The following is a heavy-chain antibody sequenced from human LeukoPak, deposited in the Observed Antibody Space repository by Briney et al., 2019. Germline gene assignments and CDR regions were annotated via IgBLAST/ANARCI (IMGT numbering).Heavy chain of an antibody. CDR2: IMQDGSEK. CDR3: ARSPTSGSNTYGWLGWFDP. V-gene: IGHV3-7*01. J-gene: IGHJ5*02. D-gene: IGHD2-8*02. CDR1: GFTFSGYW. Sequence: QPGGSLRLSCVASGFTFSGYWMTWVRQAPGKGLEWVANIMQDGSEKYYVDSVKGRFTISRDNAKNSLYLQMNSLRPEDTAVYYCARSPTSGSNTYGWLGWFDPWGQGTLVSVSS.